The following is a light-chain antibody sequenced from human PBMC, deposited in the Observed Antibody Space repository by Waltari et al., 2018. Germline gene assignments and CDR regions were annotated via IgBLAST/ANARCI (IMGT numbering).Light chain of an antibody. CDR3: NSRDTTGDLLV. V-gene: IGLV3-19*01. CDR1: NLRNHY. Sequence: SSELTQDPAVSVALGQAVRITCQGDNLRNHYVSWYQQKPGQAPILLIFNTYNRPSGVPYRFSGSSSGDTASLTLTGAQAEDEADYYCNSRDTTGDLLVFGGGTKLTVL. J-gene: IGLJ2*01. CDR2: NTY.